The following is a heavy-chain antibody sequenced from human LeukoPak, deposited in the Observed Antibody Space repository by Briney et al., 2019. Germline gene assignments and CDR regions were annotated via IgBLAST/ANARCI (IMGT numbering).Heavy chain of an antibody. CDR2: FHHSGST. Sequence: SETLSLTCSVSGYSISSGFYWDWIRQPPGKGLEWIGSFHHSGSTPYNPSLKSRVTISVDTSKNQFSLKLSSVTAADTAVYYCARAPTTYYDFWSGTPLFDYWGQGTLVTVSS. D-gene: IGHD3-3*01. J-gene: IGHJ4*02. CDR1: GYSISSGFY. V-gene: IGHV4-38-2*02. CDR3: ARAPTTYYDFWSGTPLFDY.